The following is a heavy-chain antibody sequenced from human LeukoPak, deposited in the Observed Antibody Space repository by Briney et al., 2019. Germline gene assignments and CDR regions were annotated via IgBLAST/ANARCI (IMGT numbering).Heavy chain of an antibody. Sequence: PGGSLRLSCAASLFTFSSYAMSWVRQAPGKGLEWVSTISGSGATTYYADSVKGRFTISRDNSKNTLYLQMNSLRAEDTAVYYCAKGCGSGWHYYFDYWGQGTLVTVSS. CDR2: ISGSGATT. CDR3: AKGCGSGWHYYFDY. V-gene: IGHV3-23*01. CDR1: LFTFSSYA. D-gene: IGHD6-19*01. J-gene: IGHJ4*02.